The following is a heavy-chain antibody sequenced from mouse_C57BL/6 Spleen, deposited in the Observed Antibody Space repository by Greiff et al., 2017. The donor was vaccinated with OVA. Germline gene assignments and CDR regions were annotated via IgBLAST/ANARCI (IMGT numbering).Heavy chain of an antibody. J-gene: IGHJ2*01. D-gene: IGHD2-4*01. CDR2: ISSGSSTT. V-gene: IGHV5-17*01. CDR1: GFTFSGYG. Sequence: EVQLVESGAGLVKPGGSLKLSCAASGFTFSGYGMHWVRQAPGKGLEWVAYISSGSSTTYYADTVKGRVTLTRDKATSTLFLQMTRLRSEDTAMYCCAREYYDYFYFDYWGQGTTLTVSS. CDR3: AREYYDYFYFDY.